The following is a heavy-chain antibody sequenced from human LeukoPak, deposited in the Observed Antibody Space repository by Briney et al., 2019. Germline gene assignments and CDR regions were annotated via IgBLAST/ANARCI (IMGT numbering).Heavy chain of an antibody. CDR1: GFTFSTYA. CDR3: AKSRSSSSTSCYNY. V-gene: IGHV3-23*01. Sequence: GGSLRLSCAASGFTFSTYAMTWVRQAPGKGLEWVSAIGGSGGSTYYADSVKDRFTLSRDDSKNTLYLQMNSLRAEDTAVYYCAKSRSSSSTSCYNYWGQGTLVTVSS. D-gene: IGHD2-2*02. CDR2: IGGSGGST. J-gene: IGHJ4*02.